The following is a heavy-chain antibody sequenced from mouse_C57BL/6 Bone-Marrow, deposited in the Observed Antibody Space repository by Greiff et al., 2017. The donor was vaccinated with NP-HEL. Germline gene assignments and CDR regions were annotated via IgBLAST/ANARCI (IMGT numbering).Heavy chain of an antibody. CDR3: ARNPNYYGSSYGAMDY. CDR1: GYTFTSYW. Sequence: QVQLQQSGAELVMPGASVKLSCKASGYTFTSYWMHWVKQRPGQGLEWIGEIDPSDSYTNYNQKFKGKSTLTVDKSSSTAYMQLSSLTSEDSAVYYCARNPNYYGSSYGAMDYWGQGTSVTVSS. V-gene: IGHV1-69*01. J-gene: IGHJ4*01. CDR2: IDPSDSYT. D-gene: IGHD1-1*01.